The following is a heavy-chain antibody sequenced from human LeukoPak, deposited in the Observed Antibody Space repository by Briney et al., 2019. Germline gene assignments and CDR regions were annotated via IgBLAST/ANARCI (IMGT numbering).Heavy chain of an antibody. V-gene: IGHV4-59*01. J-gene: IGHJ4*02. CDR2: IYYSGST. Sequence: SETLSLTCTVSGGSISSYYWSWIRQPPGKGLEWIGYIYYSGSTNYNPSLKSRVTISVDTSKNQFSLKLSSVTAADTAVYYCAREGGDYGDYYFGYWGQGTLVTVSS. CDR1: GGSISSYY. CDR3: AREGGDYGDYYFGY. D-gene: IGHD4-17*01.